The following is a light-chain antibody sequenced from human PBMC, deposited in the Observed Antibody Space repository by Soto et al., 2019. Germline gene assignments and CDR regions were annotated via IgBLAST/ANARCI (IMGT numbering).Light chain of an antibody. J-gene: IGLJ1*01. CDR3: SSYTSSSTLVV. Sequence: QSVLTQPASVSGSPGQSITISCTGTSSDVGGYNYVSWYQQHPGKAPKLMIYEVSKRPPGVSNRFSGSKSGNTASLTISGLQAEDEADYYCSSYTSSSTLVVFGTGTKVNV. CDR2: EVS. CDR1: SSDVGGYNY. V-gene: IGLV2-14*01.